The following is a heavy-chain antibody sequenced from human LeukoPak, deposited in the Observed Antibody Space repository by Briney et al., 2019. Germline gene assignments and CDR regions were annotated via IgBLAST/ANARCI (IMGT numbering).Heavy chain of an antibody. CDR2: FDPEDGET. CDR3: ATSSGWYFDFDY. J-gene: IGHJ4*02. CDR1: GYTLTELS. D-gene: IGHD6-19*01. V-gene: IGHV1-24*01. Sequence: ASVKVSCKVSGYTLTELSMHWVRQAPGKGLEWMGGFDPEDGETIYAQKFQGRVTMTEDTSTDTAYMELSSLRSEDTAVYYCATSSGWYFDFDYWGQGTLVTASS.